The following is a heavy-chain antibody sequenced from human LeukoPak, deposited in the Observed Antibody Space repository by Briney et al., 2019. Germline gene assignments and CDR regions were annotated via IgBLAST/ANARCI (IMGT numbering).Heavy chain of an antibody. J-gene: IGHJ3*01. Sequence: PSETLSLTCTVSGGSMIDSSHYWDWIRQPPGKGLEWIGSKLYSGSTYYNPSLKSRVTISMDTSKSQFSLRLNSVTAADTALYYCARRGRREAAVTTGKAFDFWGQGTLVTVSS. CDR1: GGSMIDSSHY. CDR3: ARRGRREAAVTTGKAFDF. CDR2: KLYSGST. V-gene: IGHV4-39*01. D-gene: IGHD4-11*01.